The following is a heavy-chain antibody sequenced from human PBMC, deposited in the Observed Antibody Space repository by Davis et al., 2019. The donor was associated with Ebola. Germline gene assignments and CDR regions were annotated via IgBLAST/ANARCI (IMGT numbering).Heavy chain of an antibody. CDR3: ARVGYDILTGYSEYFQH. Sequence: ASVKVSCKASGYTFTGYYMHWVRQAPGQGLEWMGWINPNSGGTNYAQKFQGWVTMTRDTSISTAYMELSRLRSDDTAVYYCARVGYDILTGYSEYFQHWGQGTLVTVSS. D-gene: IGHD3-9*01. V-gene: IGHV1-2*04. CDR2: INPNSGGT. J-gene: IGHJ1*01. CDR1: GYTFTGYY.